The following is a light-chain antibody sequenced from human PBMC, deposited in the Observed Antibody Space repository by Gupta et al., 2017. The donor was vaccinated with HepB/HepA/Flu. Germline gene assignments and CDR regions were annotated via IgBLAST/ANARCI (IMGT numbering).Light chain of an antibody. CDR1: SSDVGGYNY. V-gene: IGLV2-14*01. J-gene: IGLJ3*02. CDR2: DVT. CDR3: TSYTSSSTWV. Sequence: QSALTQPASVSGSPGQSITISCTGTSSDVGGYNYVSWFQQHPGKVPKLMIHDVTNRPSGVSNRFSGSKSGNTASLTISGRQAEDEADYYCTSYTSSSTWVFGGGTKLTVL.